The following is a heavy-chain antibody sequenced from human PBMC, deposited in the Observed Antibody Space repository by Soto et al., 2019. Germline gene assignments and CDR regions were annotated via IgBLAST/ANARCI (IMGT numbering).Heavy chain of an antibody. Sequence: GGSLRLSCAASGFTFSTYSMNWVRRTPGKGLEWVSSISSSSSYIYNVDSVKGRFTISRDDAKNSLYLQMNSLRAEDTAVYHCARGPPNYDFWSGYPPSYGMDVWGQGTTVTVSS. CDR1: GFTFSTYS. D-gene: IGHD3-3*01. J-gene: IGHJ6*02. CDR2: ISSSSSYI. V-gene: IGHV3-21*01. CDR3: ARGPPNYDFWSGYPPSYGMDV.